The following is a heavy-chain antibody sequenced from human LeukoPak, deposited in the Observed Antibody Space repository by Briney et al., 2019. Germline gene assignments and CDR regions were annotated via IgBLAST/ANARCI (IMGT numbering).Heavy chain of an antibody. CDR3: ARDREGGSTSCYHA. Sequence: PGGSLRLSCAASGFTFSSYWMHWVRQAPGKGLVWVSRINGDGSSTSYADSVKGRFTISRDNAKNTLYLQMNSLRAEDTAVYYCARDREGGSTSCYHAWGQGTLVTVSS. CDR1: GFTFSSYW. CDR2: INGDGSST. D-gene: IGHD2-2*01. J-gene: IGHJ5*02. V-gene: IGHV3-74*01.